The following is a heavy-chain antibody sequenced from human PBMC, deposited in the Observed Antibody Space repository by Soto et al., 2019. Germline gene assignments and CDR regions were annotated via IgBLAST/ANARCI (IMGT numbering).Heavy chain of an antibody. V-gene: IGHV1-18*01. CDR1: GYTFTSYG. Sequence: QVQLVQSGAEVKKPGASVKVSCKASGYTFTSYGISWVRQAPGQGLEWMGWISAYNGNTNYAQKLQGRVTMTTDTSTSTANMELRSLRADDTAVYYCARLRYFDWLSPKEFDYWGQGTLVTVSS. D-gene: IGHD3-9*01. CDR2: ISAYNGNT. CDR3: ARLRYFDWLSPKEFDY. J-gene: IGHJ4*02.